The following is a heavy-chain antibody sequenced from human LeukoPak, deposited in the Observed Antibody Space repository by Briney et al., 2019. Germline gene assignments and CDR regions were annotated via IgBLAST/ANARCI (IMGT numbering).Heavy chain of an antibody. CDR2: ISSDGNT. D-gene: IGHD4-17*01. CDR1: GFTVSGNY. J-gene: IGHJ4*02. V-gene: IGHV3-53*01. Sequence: PGGSLRLSCAASGFTVSGNYMSWVRQAPGKGLEWVSAISSDGNTYYVDSVKGRFTISRDNSRNTLYLQMNSLRAEDTAVYYCARLTYGEKFEYWGQGTLVTVSS. CDR3: ARLTYGEKFEY.